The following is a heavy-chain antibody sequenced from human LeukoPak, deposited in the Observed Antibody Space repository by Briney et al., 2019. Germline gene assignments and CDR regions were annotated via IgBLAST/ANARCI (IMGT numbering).Heavy chain of an antibody. CDR1: GFTFSSYS. CDR3: ARVGIKYYYDSSGYSGDY. CDR2: ISSSSSYI. Sequence: GGSLRLSCAASGFTFSSYSMNWVRQAPGKGLEWVSSISSSSSYIYYADSVKGRFTISRDNAKSSLYLQMNSLRAEDTAVYYSARVGIKYYYDSSGYSGDYWGQGTLVTVSS. V-gene: IGHV3-21*01. J-gene: IGHJ4*02. D-gene: IGHD3-22*01.